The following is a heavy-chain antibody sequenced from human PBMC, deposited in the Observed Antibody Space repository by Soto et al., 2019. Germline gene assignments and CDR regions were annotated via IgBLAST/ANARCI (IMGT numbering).Heavy chain of an antibody. Sequence: GGSLRLSCAASGFTFSSYAMNWVRQAPGKGLEWVSVISGSGGSTYYADSVKGRFTISRDNSKNTLYLQMNSLRVEDTAVYYCASRSSGWYFDYWGQGTLVTVFS. D-gene: IGHD6-19*01. V-gene: IGHV3-23*01. CDR1: GFTFSSYA. J-gene: IGHJ4*02. CDR2: ISGSGGST. CDR3: ASRSSGWYFDY.